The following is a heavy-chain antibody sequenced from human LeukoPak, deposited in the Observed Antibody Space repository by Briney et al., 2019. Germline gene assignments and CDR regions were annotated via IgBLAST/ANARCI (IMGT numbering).Heavy chain of an antibody. CDR1: GFTFSSYG. V-gene: IGHV3-30*02. CDR3: AKPSSVYYYYYMDV. J-gene: IGHJ6*03. CDR2: IRYDGSNK. Sequence: GGSLRLSCAASGFTFSSYGMHWVRQAPGKGLEWVAFIRYDGSNKYYADSVKGRFTISRDNSKNTLYLQMNSLRAEDTAVYYCAKPSSVYYYYYMDVWGKGTTVTISS.